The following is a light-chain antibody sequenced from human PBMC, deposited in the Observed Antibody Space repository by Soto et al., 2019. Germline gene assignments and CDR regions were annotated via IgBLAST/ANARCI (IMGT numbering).Light chain of an antibody. J-gene: IGKJ1*01. CDR3: QHYNSYSEA. CDR1: QGIGDT. Sequence: EVVMTQSPATLSVSPGEGVTLSCMASQGIGDTLAWYQHKPGQTPRLLIYDTSTRASGVPARFSGSRSGPEFNLTLNSLQSEDFAIYYRQHYNSYSEAFGQGTKVELK. CDR2: DTS. V-gene: IGKV3-15*01.